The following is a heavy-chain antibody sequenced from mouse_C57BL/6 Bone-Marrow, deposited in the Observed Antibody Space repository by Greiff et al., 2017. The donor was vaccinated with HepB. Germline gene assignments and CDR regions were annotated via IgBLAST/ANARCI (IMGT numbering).Heavy chain of an antibody. CDR3: ARGPPPTTVVAAPFDV. CDR1: GYTFTSYG. Sequence: QVQLQQSGAELARPGASVKLSCKASGYTFTSYGISWVKQRTGQGLEWIGEIYPRSGNTYYNEKFKGKATLTADKSSSTAYMELRSLTSEDSAVYFCARGPPPTTVVAAPFDVWGTGTTVTVSS. V-gene: IGHV1-81*01. J-gene: IGHJ1*03. D-gene: IGHD1-1*01. CDR2: IYPRSGNT.